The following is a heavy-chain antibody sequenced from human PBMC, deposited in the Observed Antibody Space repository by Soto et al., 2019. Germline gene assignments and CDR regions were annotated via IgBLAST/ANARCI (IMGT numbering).Heavy chain of an antibody. V-gene: IGHV4-4*02. CDR1: GGSISSSKW. Sequence: QMQLQESGPGLVKPSGTLSLTCGVSGGSISSSKWWTWVRQPPGKGPEWIGEIYHSGSTNYNPSLTSRVTTSXAXSXXQFSLTLTSVTAADTAVYYCASQDYSSLTDASFLVNGYFDLWGRGILVTVSS. D-gene: IGHD6-6*01. J-gene: IGHJ2*01. CDR3: ASQDYSSLTDASFLVNGYFDL. CDR2: IYHSGST.